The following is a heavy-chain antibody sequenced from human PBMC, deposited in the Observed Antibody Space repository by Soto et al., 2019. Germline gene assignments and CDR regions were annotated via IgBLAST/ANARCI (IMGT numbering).Heavy chain of an antibody. CDR2: ISGSGGSSTT. Sequence: GGSLRLSCAGPGFTFSPFGLSWVRQAPGKGLEWVSGISGSGGSSTTSHADSVKGRFTISRDNAKNTLYLQMSSLRPEDTAVYYCVKDRSFTIFGVVILDYWGQGTRVTVSS. CDR3: VKDRSFTIFGVVILDY. CDR1: GFTFSPFG. J-gene: IGHJ4*02. V-gene: IGHV3-23*01. D-gene: IGHD3-3*01.